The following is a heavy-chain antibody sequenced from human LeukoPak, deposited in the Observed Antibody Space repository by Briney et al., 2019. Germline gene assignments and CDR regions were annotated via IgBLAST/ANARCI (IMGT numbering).Heavy chain of an antibody. CDR3: AKPALFSSSWHYLDAFDI. V-gene: IGHV3-53*01. CDR2: IYSGGST. J-gene: IGHJ3*02. CDR1: GFTVSSNY. D-gene: IGHD6-13*01. Sequence: GGSLRLSCAASGFTVSSNYMSWVRQAPGKGLEWVSVIYSGGSTYYADSVKGRFTISRDNSKNTLYLQMNSLRAEDTAVYYCAKPALFSSSWHYLDAFDIWGQGTMVTVSS.